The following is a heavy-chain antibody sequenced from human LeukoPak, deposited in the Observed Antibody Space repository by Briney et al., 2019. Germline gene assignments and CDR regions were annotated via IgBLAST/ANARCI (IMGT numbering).Heavy chain of an antibody. CDR3: ARDGGAAGYFDY. J-gene: IGHJ4*02. D-gene: IGHD6-13*01. CDR2: INSDGSST. V-gene: IGHV3-74*01. Sequence: GGSLRLSCAASGFTFRSFWMHWVRHAPGKGLVWVSRINSDGSSTSYADSVKGRFTISRDNAKNTVYLQMDSLRAEDTALYYCARDGGAAGYFDYWGQGTLVTVSS. CDR1: GFTFRSFW.